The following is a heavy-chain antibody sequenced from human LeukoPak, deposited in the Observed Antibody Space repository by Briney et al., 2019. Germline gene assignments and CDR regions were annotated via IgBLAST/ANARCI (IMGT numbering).Heavy chain of an antibody. J-gene: IGHJ3*02. V-gene: IGHV3-11*04. CDR1: GFTFSDYY. CDR2: ISTGGSPI. Sequence: NPGGSLGLSCAASGFTFSDYYMTWIRQAPGKGLEWVSYISTGGSPIYYADSVKGRFTISRDNSKNTLYLQMNSLRPEDTAVYYCAKADPLFYYDSSGLSIWGQGTMVTVSS. CDR3: AKADPLFYYDSSGLSI. D-gene: IGHD3-22*01.